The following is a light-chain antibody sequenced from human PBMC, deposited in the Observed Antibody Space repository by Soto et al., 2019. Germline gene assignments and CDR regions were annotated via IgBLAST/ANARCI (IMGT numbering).Light chain of an antibody. J-gene: IGLJ2*01. V-gene: IGLV2-23*02. CDR3: CSFAGGATFV. Sequence: QSALTQPASVSGSPGQSITISCTGTSNDVGGYDLVSWYQHHPGKAPKLIIYEATKRPSGVSDRFSGSKSGNTASLTISALQAEDEADYSCCSFAGGATFVFGGGTKVTVL. CDR1: SNDVGGYDL. CDR2: EAT.